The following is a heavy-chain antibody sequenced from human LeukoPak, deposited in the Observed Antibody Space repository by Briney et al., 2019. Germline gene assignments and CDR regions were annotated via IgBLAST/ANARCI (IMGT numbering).Heavy chain of an antibody. J-gene: IGHJ6*02. CDR2: ISNDGTNK. CDR3: AKDKQWLVYGMDV. CDR1: GFTFSTFG. D-gene: IGHD6-19*01. Sequence: PGRSLRLSCEASGFTFSTFGMHWVRQAPGKGLYWVGVISNDGTNKYYGDSVKGRFTISRDNSKKTVYLQMNSLRPEDTAVYYCAKDKQWLVYGMDVWGQGTTVTVSS. V-gene: IGHV3-30*18.